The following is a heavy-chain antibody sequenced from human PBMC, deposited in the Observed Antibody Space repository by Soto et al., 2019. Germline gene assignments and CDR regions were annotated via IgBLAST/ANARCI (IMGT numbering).Heavy chain of an antibody. Sequence: QLQLQESGSGLVKPSQTLSLTCAVSGGSISSGGYSWSWIRQPPGKGLEWIGYIYHSGSTYYNPSLKSRVTISVDQSKNHFSLKLRSVTAAGTAVYYWAVITFGGVVVGGYFQHWGQGTLVTVSS. CDR3: AVITFGGVVVGGYFQH. J-gene: IGHJ1*01. CDR1: GGSISSGGYS. CDR2: IYHSGST. D-gene: IGHD3-16*02. V-gene: IGHV4-30-2*01.